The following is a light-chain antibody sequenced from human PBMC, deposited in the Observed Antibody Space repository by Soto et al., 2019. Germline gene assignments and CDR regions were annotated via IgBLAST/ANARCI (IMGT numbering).Light chain of an antibody. CDR2: DTS. V-gene: IGKV1-5*01. CDR1: QSISSW. CDR3: QQYNSYSRT. J-gene: IGKJ1*01. Sequence: DIHMTQSPSTPSASVGDRVTITCRASQSISSWLAWYQQKPGKAPKLLIYDTSSLESGVPSRFSGSGSGTEFTLTISSLQPDDFATYYCQQYNSYSRTFGQGTKVDI.